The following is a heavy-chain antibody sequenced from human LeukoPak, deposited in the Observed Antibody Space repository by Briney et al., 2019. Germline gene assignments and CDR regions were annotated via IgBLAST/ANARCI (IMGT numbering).Heavy chain of an antibody. V-gene: IGHV4-39*01. CDR1: GGSISSSSYS. CDR2: FYYSGST. D-gene: IGHD6-19*01. CDR3: ARHGHSSVYSRFDY. J-gene: IGHJ4*02. Sequence: SETLSLTCTVSGGSISSSSYSWGWIRQPPGKGLEWIGSFYYSGSTYYNPSLKSRVTISVDTSKNQFYLKLTSVTAADTAVYYCARHGHSSVYSRFDYWGQRTLVTVSS.